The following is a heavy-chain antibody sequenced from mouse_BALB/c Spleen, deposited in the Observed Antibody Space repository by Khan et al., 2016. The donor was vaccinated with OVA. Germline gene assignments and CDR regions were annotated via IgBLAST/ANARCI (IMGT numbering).Heavy chain of an antibody. Sequence: LQQPGSELVRPGASVKLSCKASGYTFTSYWMHWVKQRPGQGLEWIGNIYPGSGSTNYDEKFKSKATLTVDTSSSTAYMQLGSLTSEDSAVYYGTRVVDYFDYWGQGTTLTVSS. CDR3: TRVVDYFDY. CDR1: GYTFTSYW. CDR2: IYPGSGST. D-gene: IGHD1-1*01. J-gene: IGHJ2*01. V-gene: IGHV1S22*01.